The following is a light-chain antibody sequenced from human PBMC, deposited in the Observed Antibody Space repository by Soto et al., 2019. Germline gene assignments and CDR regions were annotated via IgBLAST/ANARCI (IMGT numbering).Light chain of an antibody. Sequence: QAVVTQEPSLTVSPGGTVTLTCGSSTGPVTDGQWPYWIQQQPGPVPRTLIFDTNKKHSWTPARFSGSLLGGKAALTLSGAQPEEEADYYCRGSAVFGGGTKLTVL. J-gene: IGLJ3*02. CDR1: TGPVTDGQW. CDR2: DTN. CDR3: RGSAV. V-gene: IGLV7-46*01.